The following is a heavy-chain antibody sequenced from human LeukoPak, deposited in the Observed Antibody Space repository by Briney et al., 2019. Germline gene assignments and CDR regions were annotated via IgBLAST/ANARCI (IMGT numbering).Heavy chain of an antibody. CDR3: ARPCPSSIFGVVTPPDY. V-gene: IGHV5-51*01. CDR1: GYSFTSYW. D-gene: IGHD3-3*01. CDR2: IYPGDSDT. J-gene: IGHJ4*02. Sequence: GESLKISCKGSGYSFTSYWIGWVRQMPGKGLELMGIIYPGDSDTRYSPSFQGQVTISADKSISTAYLQWSSLKASDTAMYYCARPCPSSIFGVVTPPDYWGQGTLVTVSS.